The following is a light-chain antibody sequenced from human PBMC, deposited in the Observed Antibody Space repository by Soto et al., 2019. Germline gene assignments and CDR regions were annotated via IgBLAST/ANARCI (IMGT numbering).Light chain of an antibody. J-gene: IGKJ4*01. CDR1: QSVSSSY. CDR3: QQYDSSPLT. CDR2: GAS. V-gene: IGKV3-20*01. Sequence: EIVLTQSPGTLSLSPGERATLSCRASQSVSSSYLAWYQQTPGHAPRLIIYGASSRATGIPDRFSGSGSGTDFTLTISRLEPEDFALYYCQQYDSSPLTFGGGTKVEIK.